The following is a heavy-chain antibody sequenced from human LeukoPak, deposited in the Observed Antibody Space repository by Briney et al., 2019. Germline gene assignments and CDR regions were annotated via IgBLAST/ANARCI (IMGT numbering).Heavy chain of an antibody. V-gene: IGHV4-34*01. CDR3: AGDYGGSRFDY. CDR2: INHSGST. J-gene: IGHJ4*02. Sequence: PSETLSLTCAVYGGSFSGYYWSWIRQPPGKGLEWIGEINHSGSTNYNPSLKSRVTISVDTSKNQFSLKLSSVTAADTAGYYCAGDYGGSRFDYWGQGTLVTVSS. D-gene: IGHD4-23*01. CDR1: GGSFSGYY.